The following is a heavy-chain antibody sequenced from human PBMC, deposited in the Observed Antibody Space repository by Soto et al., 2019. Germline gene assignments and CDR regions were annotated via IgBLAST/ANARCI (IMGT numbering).Heavy chain of an antibody. CDR2: TYYRSKWYN. Sequence: SRTLSLTCAISGDSVSSNSAAWNWIRQSPSRGLEWLGRTYYRSKWYNDYAVSVKSRITINPDTSKNQFSLQLNSVTPEDTAVYYCARTPGIAVAGTGRYGMDVWGQGTTVTVSS. CDR1: GDSVSSNSAA. CDR3: ARTPGIAVAGTGRYGMDV. V-gene: IGHV6-1*01. D-gene: IGHD6-19*01. J-gene: IGHJ6*02.